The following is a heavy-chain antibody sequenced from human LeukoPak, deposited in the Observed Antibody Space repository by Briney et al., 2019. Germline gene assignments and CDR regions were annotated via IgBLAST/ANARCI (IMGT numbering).Heavy chain of an antibody. CDR3: ARDRYSSGWYYFDY. Sequence: GGSLRLSCAASGFTFSSYAMHWFRQAPGKGLEWVAVISYDGSNKYYADSVKGRFTISRDNSKNTLYLQMNSLRAEDTAVYYCARDRYSSGWYYFDYWGQGTLDTVSP. CDR1: GFTFSSYA. D-gene: IGHD6-19*01. J-gene: IGHJ4*02. CDR2: ISYDGSNK. V-gene: IGHV3-30*04.